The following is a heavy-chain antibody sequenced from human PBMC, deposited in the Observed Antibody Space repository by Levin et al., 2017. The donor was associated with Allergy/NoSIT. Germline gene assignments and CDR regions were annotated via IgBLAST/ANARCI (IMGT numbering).Heavy chain of an antibody. V-gene: IGHV4-34*01. Sequence: SETLSLTCAVYGGSFSGYYWSWIRQPPGKGLEWIGEINHSGSTNYNPSLKSRVTISVDTSKNQFSLKLSSVTAADTAVYYCARTDYGDYQTFDYWGQGTLVTVSS. D-gene: IGHD4-17*01. J-gene: IGHJ4*02. CDR3: ARTDYGDYQTFDY. CDR1: GGSFSGYY. CDR2: INHSGST.